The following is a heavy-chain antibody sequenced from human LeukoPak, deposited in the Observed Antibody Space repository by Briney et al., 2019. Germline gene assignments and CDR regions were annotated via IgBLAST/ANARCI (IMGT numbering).Heavy chain of an antibody. CDR2: IKQDGSEK. D-gene: IGHD6-13*01. V-gene: IGHV3-7*01. Sequence: GGSLRLSCAASGFTFSSYWMSWVRQAPGKGLEWVANIKQDGSEKYYVDSVKGRFTISRDNAKNSLYLQMNSLRAEDTAVYYCARDPVRAAAYYFDYWGQGTLVTVSS. CDR1: GFTFSSYW. CDR3: ARDPVRAAAYYFDY. J-gene: IGHJ4*02.